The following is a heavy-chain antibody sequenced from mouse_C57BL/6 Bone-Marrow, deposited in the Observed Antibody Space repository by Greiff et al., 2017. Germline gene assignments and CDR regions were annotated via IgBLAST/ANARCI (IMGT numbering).Heavy chain of an antibody. CDR2: INPSSGYT. CDR1: GYTFTSYT. J-gene: IGHJ2*01. Sequence: QVQLKESGAELARPGASVKMSCKASGYTFTSYTMHWVKQRPGQGLEWIGYINPSSGYTKYNQKFKDKATLTADKSSSTAYMQLSSLTSEDSAVXYCAKPNYYGSSYNYWGQGTTLTVSS. CDR3: AKPNYYGSSYNY. D-gene: IGHD1-1*01. V-gene: IGHV1-4*01.